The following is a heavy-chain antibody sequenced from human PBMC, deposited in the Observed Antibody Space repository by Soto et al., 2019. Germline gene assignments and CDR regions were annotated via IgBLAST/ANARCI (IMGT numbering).Heavy chain of an antibody. CDR3: ARLAAGPLWGFDS. CDR1: GGSISSYY. D-gene: IGHD5-18*01. J-gene: IGHJ4*02. V-gene: IGHV4-59*08. Sequence: QVQLQESGPGLVKPSETLSLTCTVSGGSISSYYWSWIRQPPGRGLEWIGYIYYSGSTNYKPPLKSRVTISVDRSKNQFSLKLSSVTAAATAVYYCARLAAGPLWGFDSWGQGTLVTVSS. CDR2: IYYSGST.